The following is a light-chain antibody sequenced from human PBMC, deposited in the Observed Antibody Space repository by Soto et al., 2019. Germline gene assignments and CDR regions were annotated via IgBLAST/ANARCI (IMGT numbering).Light chain of an antibody. CDR1: QTIFNW. CDR2: DAS. CDR3: QQYNSYPWT. V-gene: IGKV1-5*01. Sequence: DIQMTQSPSTLSASVGDRVTITCRASQTIFNWLAWYQRKPGRAPNLLIYDASSLQSGVPSTFSGSGSGTEFTLTISSRQPGDFATYYCQQYNSYPWTFGQGTKVEIK. J-gene: IGKJ1*01.